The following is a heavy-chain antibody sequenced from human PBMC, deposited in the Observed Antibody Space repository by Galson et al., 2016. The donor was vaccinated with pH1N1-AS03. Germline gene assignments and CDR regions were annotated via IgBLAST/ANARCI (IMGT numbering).Heavy chain of an antibody. V-gene: IGHV1-46*01. J-gene: IGHJ4*02. CDR2: IDPSIGST. CDR3: ATYGSGSRGGFGY. D-gene: IGHD3-10*01. Sequence: SVKVSCKASGYTFSRYYMHWMRQAPGQGPEWMGVIDPSIGSTTYAQKCQGRINMTRDTATTTAYMELRSLRSDDTAVYYCATYGSGSRGGFGYGGQGALITVSS. CDR1: GYTFSRYY.